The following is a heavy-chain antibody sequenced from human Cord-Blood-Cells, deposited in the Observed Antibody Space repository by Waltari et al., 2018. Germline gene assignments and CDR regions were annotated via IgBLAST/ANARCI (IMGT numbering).Heavy chain of an antibody. CDR1: GFTFSSYG. J-gene: IGHJ4*02. V-gene: IGHV3-33*01. CDR3: ARREGVWGSYRYGGVDY. Sequence: QVQLVESGGGVVQPGRSLRLSCAASGFTFSSYGIHWVRPAPGKGLEWVAFIWYDGSNKYYADSVKGRFTISRDNSKNTLYLQMNSLRAEDTAVYYCARREGVWGSYRYGGVDYWGQGTLVTVSS. D-gene: IGHD3-16*02. CDR2: IWYDGSNK.